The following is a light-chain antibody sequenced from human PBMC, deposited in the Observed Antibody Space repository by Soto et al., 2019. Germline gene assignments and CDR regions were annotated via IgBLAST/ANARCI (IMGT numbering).Light chain of an antibody. V-gene: IGKV1-5*03. J-gene: IGKJ2*01. Sequence: DIPMSQSLSALSGPVGDRVTITCRASQTISSWLAWYQQKPGKAPKLLIYKASTLKSGVPSRFSGSGSGTEFTLTISSLQPEDFATYYCQQLSDYPRTFGQGTKVDIK. CDR2: KAS. CDR3: QQLSDYPRT. CDR1: QTISSW.